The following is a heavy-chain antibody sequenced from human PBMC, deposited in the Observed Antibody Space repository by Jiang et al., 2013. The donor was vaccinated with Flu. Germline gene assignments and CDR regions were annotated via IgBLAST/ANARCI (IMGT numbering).Heavy chain of an antibody. V-gene: IGHV4-59*01. J-gene: IGHJ6*04. CDR2: IYYSGNS. Sequence: GLVKPSETLSLTCSVSGGSISYFYWSWIRQPPGKGLEWIGYIYYSGNSNYNPSLKSRVTISVDTSKNQFSLKLSSVTAADTAVCYCARFYSYYVLDGMDVWGKGTTVTVSS. CDR3: ARFYSYYVLDGMDV. D-gene: IGHD4-11*01. CDR1: GGSISYFY.